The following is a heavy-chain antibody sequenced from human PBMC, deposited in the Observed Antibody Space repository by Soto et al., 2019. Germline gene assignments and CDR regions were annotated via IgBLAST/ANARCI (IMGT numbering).Heavy chain of an antibody. CDR2: MNPNSGNT. V-gene: IGHV1-8*01. CDR3: ARPLYVNNVDS. CDR1: GYTFPSYD. Sequence: ASVKVSCKASGYTFPSYDITWVRQATGQGLEWMGWMNPNSGNTGYAQKFQGRVTMTRNTSISTAYMELSSLRSEDTAVYYCARPLYVNNVDSCGKETLVPLSS. J-gene: IGHJ4*02. D-gene: IGHD3-10*02.